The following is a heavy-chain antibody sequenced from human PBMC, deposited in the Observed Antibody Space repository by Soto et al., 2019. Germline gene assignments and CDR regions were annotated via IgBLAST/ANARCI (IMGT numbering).Heavy chain of an antibody. CDR1: GGSISSGGYS. CDR3: ASGPIGDYTDGFDY. J-gene: IGHJ4*02. D-gene: IGHD4-17*01. Sequence: QLQLQESGSGLVKPSQTLSLTCAVSGGSISSGGYSWSWIRQPPGKGLEWIGYIYHSGSTYYNPSLKSRVTISVDRSKHQFSLKLSSVPAADTAVYYCASGPIGDYTDGFDYWGQGTLVTVSS. CDR2: IYHSGST. V-gene: IGHV4-30-2*01.